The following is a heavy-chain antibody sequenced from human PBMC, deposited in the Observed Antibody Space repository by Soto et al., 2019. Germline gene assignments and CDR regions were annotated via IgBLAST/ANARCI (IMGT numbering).Heavy chain of an antibody. J-gene: IGHJ1*01. Sequence: SETLSLTCPFSGGSISSSSYYWGWIRQPPGKGLEWIGSIYYSGSTYYNPSLKSRVTISVDTSKNQFSLKLSSVTAADTAVYYCAMAVGYCSGGSCYSVPFGYFQHWGQGTLVTVSS. CDR2: IYYSGST. D-gene: IGHD2-15*01. CDR3: AMAVGYCSGGSCYSVPFGYFQH. V-gene: IGHV4-39*01. CDR1: GGSISSSSYY.